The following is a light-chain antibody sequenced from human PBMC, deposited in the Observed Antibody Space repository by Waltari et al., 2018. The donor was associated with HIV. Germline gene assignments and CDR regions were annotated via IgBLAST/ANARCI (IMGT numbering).Light chain of an antibody. CDR1: QTISYSSNTKHS. V-gene: IGKV4-1*01. CDR3: QQYYLSPWT. J-gene: IGKJ1*01. CDR2: WAS. Sequence: DIVMTQSPDSLAVSLGERATVNCKSSQTISYSSNTKHSLAWYHQKPGLPPKLLIYWASTRESVVPARFSGSGSGTNFTLTISSLQAEDVAVYSCQQYYLSPWTFGQGTKVEI.